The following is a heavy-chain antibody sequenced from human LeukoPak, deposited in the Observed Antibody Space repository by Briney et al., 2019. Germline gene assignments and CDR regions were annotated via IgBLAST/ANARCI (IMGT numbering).Heavy chain of an antibody. CDR3: AKALYSLVWYFDY. CDR1: GFTFGDYA. V-gene: IGHV3-49*04. D-gene: IGHD2-15*01. J-gene: IGHJ4*02. Sequence: GGSLRLSCTASGFTFGDYAMSWVRQAPGKGLEWVGFIRSKAYGGTTEYAASVKGRFTISRDDSKSIAYLQMNSLKTEDTAVYYCAKALYSLVWYFDYWGQGTLVTVSS. CDR2: IRSKAYGGTT.